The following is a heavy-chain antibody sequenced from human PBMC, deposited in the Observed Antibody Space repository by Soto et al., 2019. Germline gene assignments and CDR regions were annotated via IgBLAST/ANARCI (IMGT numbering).Heavy chain of an antibody. D-gene: IGHD3-3*01. V-gene: IGHV1-46*01. CDR3: ARDGLTIFGVAINWFDP. J-gene: IGHJ5*02. CDR1: GYTFTSYY. Sequence: ASVKVSCKASGYTFTSYYVHWVRQAPGQGLEWMGIINPSGGSTSYAQKLQGRVTMTTDTSTSTAYMELRSLRSDDTAVYYCARDGLTIFGVAINWFDPWGQGTLVTVSS. CDR2: INPSGGST.